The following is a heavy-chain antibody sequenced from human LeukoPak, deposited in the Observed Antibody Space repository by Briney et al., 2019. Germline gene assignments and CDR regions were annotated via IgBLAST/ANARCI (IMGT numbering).Heavy chain of an antibody. J-gene: IGHJ4*02. CDR1: GGSISSSSYY. CDR2: IYHSGST. D-gene: IGHD3-22*01. V-gene: IGHV4-39*07. CDR3: ARVGGDQGYYYDSSGYEFDY. Sequence: SETLSLTCTVSGGSISSSSYYWGWIRQPPGKGLEWIGSIYHSGSTYYNPSLKSRVTISVDTSKNQFSLKLSSVTAADTAVYYCARVGGDQGYYYDSSGYEFDYWGQGTLVTVSS.